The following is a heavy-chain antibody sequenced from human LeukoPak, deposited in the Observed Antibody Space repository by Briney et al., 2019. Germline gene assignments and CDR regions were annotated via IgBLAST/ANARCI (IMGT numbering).Heavy chain of an antibody. J-gene: IGHJ6*02. CDR1: GFTVSSNY. Sequence: GGSLRLSCAASGFTVSSNYMSWVRQAPGKGLEWVSVIYSGGSTYYADSVKGRFTISRDNSKSTLYLQMNSLRAEDTAVYYCARATGAYCSSTSCYNGWDGYYYGMDVWGQGTTVTVSS. CDR2: IYSGGST. V-gene: IGHV3-53*01. D-gene: IGHD2-2*02. CDR3: ARATGAYCSSTSCYNGWDGYYYGMDV.